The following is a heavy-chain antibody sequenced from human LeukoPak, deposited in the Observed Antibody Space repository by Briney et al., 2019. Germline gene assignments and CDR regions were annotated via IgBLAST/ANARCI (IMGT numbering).Heavy chain of an antibody. D-gene: IGHD4-17*01. CDR2: IYYSGST. CDR1: GGSISSSSYY. CDR3: ARVGTVTHGGFDY. V-gene: IGHV4-39*01. Sequence: SETLSLTCTVSGGSISSSSYYWGWIRQPPGKGLEWIGSIYYSGSTYYNPSLKSRVTISVDTSKNQFSLKLSSVTAADTAVYYCARVGTVTHGGFDYWGQGTLVTVSS. J-gene: IGHJ4*02.